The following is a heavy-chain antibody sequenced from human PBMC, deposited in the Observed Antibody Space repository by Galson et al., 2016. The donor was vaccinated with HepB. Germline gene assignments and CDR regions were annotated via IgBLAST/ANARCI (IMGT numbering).Heavy chain of an antibody. V-gene: IGHV3-23*01. CDR3: AKVLHPEIARSSSDFWRVHAHRQSAGGDDLDV. Sequence: SLRLSCAASGFSIYVMSWVRQAPGRGLEWVATFSGSDGSTFYGDSVKGRFIISRDSSTTTLFLQMNSLRVEDTAVYYFAKVLHPEIARSSSDFWRVHAHRQSAGGDDLDVWGPGKQVIVTS. D-gene: IGHD3-3*01. CDR1: GFSIYV. J-gene: IGHJ6*02. CDR2: FSGSDGST.